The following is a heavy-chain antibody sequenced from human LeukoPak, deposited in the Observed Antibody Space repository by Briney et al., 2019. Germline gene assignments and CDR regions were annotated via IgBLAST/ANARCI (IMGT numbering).Heavy chain of an antibody. V-gene: IGHV1-2*06. CDR1: GYTFTGYY. CDR2: INPNSGGT. Sequence: ASVKVSCKASGYTFTGYYMHWVRQAPGQGLEWMGRINPNSGGTNYAQKFQGRVTMTRDTSISTAYMELSRLRSDDTAVYYCARAPRCDSSGYLLDYWGQGTLVTVSS. D-gene: IGHD3-22*01. CDR3: ARAPRCDSSGYLLDY. J-gene: IGHJ4*02.